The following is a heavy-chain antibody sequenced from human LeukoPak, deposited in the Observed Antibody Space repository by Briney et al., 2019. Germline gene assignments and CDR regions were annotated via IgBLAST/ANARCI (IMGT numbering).Heavy chain of an antibody. CDR2: ISSSTSYI. D-gene: IGHD6-6*01. CDR1: GFTFSSYG. J-gene: IGHJ4*02. V-gene: IGHV3-21*06. CDR3: ARGGYSSSSWYFDY. Sequence: PGGSLRLSCAASGFTFSSYGMSWVRQAPGKGLEWVSSISSSTSYIYYADSVKGRFTISRDNAKNSLSLQMNSLRAEDTAVYYCARGGYSSSSWYFDYWGQGTLVTVSS.